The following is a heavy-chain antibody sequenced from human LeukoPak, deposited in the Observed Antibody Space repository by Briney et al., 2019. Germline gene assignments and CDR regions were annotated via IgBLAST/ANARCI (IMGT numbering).Heavy chain of an antibody. Sequence: PGGSLRLSCAASGFTFSSYAMHWVRQAPGKGLEYVSAISSNGGSTYYANSVKGRFTISRDNSKNTLYLQMGSLRAEDMAVYYCASRIATAGSVDYWGQGTLVTVSS. CDR1: GFTFSSYA. J-gene: IGHJ4*02. D-gene: IGHD6-13*01. V-gene: IGHV3-64*01. CDR2: ISSNGGST. CDR3: ASRIATAGSVDY.